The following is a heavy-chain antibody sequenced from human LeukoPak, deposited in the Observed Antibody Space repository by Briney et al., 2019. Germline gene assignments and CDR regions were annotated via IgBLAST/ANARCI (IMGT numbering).Heavy chain of an antibody. CDR3: ARRISSSSGPYGLDV. CDR1: GYTFTIYG. J-gene: IGHJ6*02. CDR2: ISAYSGHT. D-gene: IGHD6-6*01. Sequence: GASVKVSCKASGYTFTIYGITWERQAPGQGLEWMGWISAYSGHTNYAQKLQGRITMTTDTSTTTAYMELMSLRSDDTAVYYCARRISSSSGPYGLDVWGQGTTVTVSS. V-gene: IGHV1-18*01.